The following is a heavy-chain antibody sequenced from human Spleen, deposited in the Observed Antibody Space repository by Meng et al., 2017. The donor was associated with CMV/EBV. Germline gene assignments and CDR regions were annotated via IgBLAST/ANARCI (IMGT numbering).Heavy chain of an antibody. V-gene: IGHV3-21*01. D-gene: IGHD1-7*01. J-gene: IGHJ5*02. Sequence: ETLSLTCAASGFTFSSYSMNWVRQAPGKGLEWVSSISSSSSYIYYADSVKGRFTISRDNAKNSLYLQMNSLRAEDTAVYYCARAAGITGTTPFDPWGQGTLVTVSS. CDR3: ARAAGITGTTPFDP. CDR2: ISSSSSYI. CDR1: GFTFSSYS.